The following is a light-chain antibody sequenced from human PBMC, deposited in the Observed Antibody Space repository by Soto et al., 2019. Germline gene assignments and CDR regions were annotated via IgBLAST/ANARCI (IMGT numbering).Light chain of an antibody. V-gene: IGKV1-33*01. CDR1: QDISNS. J-gene: IGKJ1*01. Sequence: DIQMTQSPSSLSASVGDRVTITCQATQDISNSVSWFQQKSGKAPKLLIYDASNLETGVPSRFSGSKSGTDFTFSISSLQAEDVAVYYCQQYYTTPWTFGQGTKVEIK. CDR2: DAS. CDR3: QQYYTTPWT.